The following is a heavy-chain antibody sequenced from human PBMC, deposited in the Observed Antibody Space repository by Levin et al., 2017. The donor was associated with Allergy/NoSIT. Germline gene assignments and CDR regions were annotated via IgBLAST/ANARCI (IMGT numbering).Heavy chain of an antibody. V-gene: IGHV3-30*04. CDR2: ISFDGRNI. D-gene: IGHD3-10*01. Sequence: MHRGRQAPGKGLEWVAVISFDGRNIYYADSVKGRFTISRDNSKNTLYLQMNSLRAEDTAVYYCARDINYASGSYGVDYWGQGTLVTVSS. CDR3: ARDINYASGSYGVDY. J-gene: IGHJ4*02.